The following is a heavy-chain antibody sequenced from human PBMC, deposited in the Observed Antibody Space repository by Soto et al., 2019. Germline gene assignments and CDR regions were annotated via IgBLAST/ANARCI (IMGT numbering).Heavy chain of an antibody. Sequence: ASVKVSCKVSGYTLTELSMHWVRQAPGQGLEWMGGFDPEDGETIYAQKFQGRVTMTEDTSTDTAYMELSSLRSEDTAVYYCATRSTYYDDSSGYWGYYFDYWGQGTLVTVSS. CDR2: FDPEDGET. D-gene: IGHD3-22*01. CDR3: ATRSTYYDDSSGYWGYYFDY. V-gene: IGHV1-24*01. J-gene: IGHJ4*02. CDR1: GYTLTELS.